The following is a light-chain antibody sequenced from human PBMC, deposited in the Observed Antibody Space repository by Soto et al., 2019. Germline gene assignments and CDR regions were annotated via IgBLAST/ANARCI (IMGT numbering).Light chain of an antibody. CDR2: AAS. J-gene: IGKJ1*01. V-gene: IGKV1-39*01. CDR1: QSISSY. CDR3: QQSYSTQT. Sequence: DIQITRSPSSLSASVGDRVTITFRASQSISSYLNWYQQKPGKAPKLLIYAASSLQSGVPSRFSGSGSGTDFTLTISSLQPEDFATYYCQQSYSTQTFGQGTKVDIK.